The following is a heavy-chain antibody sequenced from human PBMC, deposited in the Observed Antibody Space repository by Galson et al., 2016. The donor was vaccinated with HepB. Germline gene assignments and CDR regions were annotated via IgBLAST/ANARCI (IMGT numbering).Heavy chain of an antibody. CDR3: AKDQGILRHFDWLTYDAVDM. CDR1: GFTFSKYA. Sequence: SLRLSCAASGFTFSKYALHWVRQAPGKGLEWVAVISTNGISQNYEDSVKGRFTVYRDNSKNTVDLQMNSLRPEDTAVYYCAKDQGILRHFDWLTYDAVDMRGQGTMVTVSS. V-gene: IGHV3-30*18. J-gene: IGHJ3*02. D-gene: IGHD3-9*01. CDR2: ISTNGISQ.